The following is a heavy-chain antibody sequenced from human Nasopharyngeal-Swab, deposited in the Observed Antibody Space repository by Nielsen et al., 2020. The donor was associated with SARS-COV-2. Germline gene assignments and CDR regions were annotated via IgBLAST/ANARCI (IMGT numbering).Heavy chain of an antibody. V-gene: IGHV3-23*01. D-gene: IGHD2-15*01. J-gene: IGHJ4*02. CDR1: GFTFSSYA. CDR3: ARDWEDVVGVTATVDY. Sequence: GESLKISCAASGFTFSSYAMSWVRQVPGKGLAWVSAISGNGHTTYYAASVRGRFTISRDNSKTTLFLQMDSLRVEDTAIYYCARDWEDVVGVTATVDYWGLGTLVTVPS. CDR2: ISGNGHTT.